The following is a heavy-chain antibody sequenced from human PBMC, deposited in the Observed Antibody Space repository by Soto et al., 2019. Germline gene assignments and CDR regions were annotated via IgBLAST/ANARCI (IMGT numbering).Heavy chain of an antibody. Sequence: ASVNVSCKSSGYTFTGYFMHWVRQAPGQGLEWMGWINPYSGGAYYAQSFQGRVTMTRETSSSTVYMGLSRLRFDDTAGYYCARVIRGAYYNSPLDTWGQGTVVTFSS. CDR3: ARVIRGAYYNSPLDT. J-gene: IGHJ1*01. CDR1: GYTFTGYF. D-gene: IGHD3-10*01. CDR2: INPYSGGA. V-gene: IGHV1-2*02.